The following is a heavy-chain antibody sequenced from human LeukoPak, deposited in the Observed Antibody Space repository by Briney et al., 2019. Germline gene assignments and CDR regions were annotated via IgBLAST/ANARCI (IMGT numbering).Heavy chain of an antibody. V-gene: IGHV3-30*18. Sequence: GGSLRLSCAASGFTFSSYGMHWVRQAPGKGLEWVAVISYDGSNKYYADSVKGRFTISRDNSKNTLYLQMNSLRAEDTAVYYCAKDGGLWVSAHWGDSWGRGTLVTVSS. CDR2: ISYDGSNK. CDR3: AKDGGLWVSAHWGDS. D-gene: IGHD7-27*01. J-gene: IGHJ4*02. CDR1: GFTFSSYG.